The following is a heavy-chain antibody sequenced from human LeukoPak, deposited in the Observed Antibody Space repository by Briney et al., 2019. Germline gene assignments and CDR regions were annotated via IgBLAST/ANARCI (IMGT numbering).Heavy chain of an antibody. CDR3: AKDINLSEYAFDI. Sequence: GRSLRLSCAASGFTFDDYAMHWVRQAPGKGLEWVSGIKWDRGTIGYADSVKGRFTISRDNAKNSLFLQMNSLRAEDTALYYCAKDINLSEYAFDIWGQGTMVTVSS. V-gene: IGHV3-9*01. CDR1: GFTFDDYA. J-gene: IGHJ3*02. CDR2: IKWDRGTI. D-gene: IGHD3-10*01.